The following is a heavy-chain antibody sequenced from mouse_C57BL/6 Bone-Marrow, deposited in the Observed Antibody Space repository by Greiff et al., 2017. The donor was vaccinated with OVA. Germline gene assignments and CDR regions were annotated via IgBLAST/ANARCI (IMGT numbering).Heavy chain of an antibody. J-gene: IGHJ2*01. CDR2: IDPENGDT. CDR1: GFNIKDDY. Sequence: VQLKESGAELVRPGASVKLSCTASGFNIKDDYMHWVKQRPEQGLEWIGWIDPENGDTEYASKFQGKATITADTSSNTAYLQLSSLTSEDTAVYYSTKGLLYYFDYWGQGTTLTVSS. D-gene: IGHD3-3*01. CDR3: TKGLLYYFDY. V-gene: IGHV14-4*01.